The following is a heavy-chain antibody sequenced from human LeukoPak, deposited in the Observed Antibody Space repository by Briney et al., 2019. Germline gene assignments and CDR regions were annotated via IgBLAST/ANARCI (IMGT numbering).Heavy chain of an antibody. V-gene: IGHV3-21*01. CDR3: ARDRVLGCSGGSCYGLVSSENFDY. CDR1: GFTFSSYS. J-gene: IGHJ4*02. D-gene: IGHD2-15*01. Sequence: GGSLRLSCAASGFTFSSYSMNWVRQAPGKGLEWVSSISSSSSYIYYADSVKGRFTISRDNAKNSLYLQMNSLRAADTAVYYCARDRVLGCSGGSCYGLVSSENFDYWGQGTLVTVSS. CDR2: ISSSSSYI.